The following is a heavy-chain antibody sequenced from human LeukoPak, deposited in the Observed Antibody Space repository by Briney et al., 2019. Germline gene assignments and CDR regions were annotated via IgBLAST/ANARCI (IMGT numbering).Heavy chain of an antibody. J-gene: IGHJ6*02. CDR3: AKETTLGSGYGMDV. V-gene: IGHV3-30*18. Sequence: PGRSLRLSCAASGFTFSTYGMHWVRQAPGKGLDWVALISYDETNKYHADSVKGRFTISRDNSKNTLSLQMSSLRTEDTAIYYCAKETTLGSGYGMDVWGQGTTVTVSS. CDR2: ISYDETNK. CDR1: GFTFSTYG. D-gene: IGHD3-10*01.